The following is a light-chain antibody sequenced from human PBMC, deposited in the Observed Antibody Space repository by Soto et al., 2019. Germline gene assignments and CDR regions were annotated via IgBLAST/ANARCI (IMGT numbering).Light chain of an antibody. CDR1: QSVSSK. CDR2: DAS. CDR3: QKFNNWPRK. V-gene: IGKV3-15*01. Sequence: EIVLTHSPGTLSLSPWERATLSCRASQSVSSKLAWYQQKPGQAPRLLIYDASTRATGIPARFSGSGSGTEFTLTISSLQSEDFAVYYCQKFNNWPRKFGQGTKVDI. J-gene: IGKJ1*01.